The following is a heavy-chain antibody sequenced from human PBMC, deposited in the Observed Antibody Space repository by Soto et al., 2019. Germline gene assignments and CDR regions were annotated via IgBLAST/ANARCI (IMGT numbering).Heavy chain of an antibody. CDR1: GFTFSDYY. V-gene: IGHV3-11*01. CDR2: ISSSGSTI. D-gene: IGHD3-16*02. Sequence: GGSPRLSCVASGFTFSDYYMSWIRQAPGKGLEWVSYISSSGSTIYYADSVKGRFTISRDNAKNSLYLQMNSLRAEDTAVYYCARGAIMITFGGVIEVGAFDIWGQGTMVTVSS. CDR3: ARGAIMITFGGVIEVGAFDI. J-gene: IGHJ3*02.